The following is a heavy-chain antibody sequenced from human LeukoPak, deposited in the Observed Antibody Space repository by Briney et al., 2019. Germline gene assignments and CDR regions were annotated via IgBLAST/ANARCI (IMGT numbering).Heavy chain of an antibody. CDR2: ISAYNGNT. D-gene: IGHD1-26*01. CDR3: ARDKIHGRDYYYYYGMDV. V-gene: IGHV1-18*01. CDR1: GYTFTSYG. J-gene: IGHJ6*02. Sequence: ASVKVSCKASGYTFTSYGISWVRQAPGQGLEWMGWISAYNGNTNYAQKLQGRVTMTTDTSTSTAYMELGSLRSDDTAVYYCARDKIHGRDYYYYYGMDVWGQGTTVTVSS.